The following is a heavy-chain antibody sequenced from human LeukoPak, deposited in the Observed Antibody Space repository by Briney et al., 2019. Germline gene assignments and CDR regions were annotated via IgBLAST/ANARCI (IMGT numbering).Heavy chain of an antibody. CDR3: ARAEATYAFFDY. D-gene: IGHD2-2*01. Sequence: SETLSLNCGVYGGSFSGYYLSWIRQPPGKGLEWIGEISHSGSTNYNPSLKSRVTISVDTSKNQFSLNLTSVTAADTAVYYCARAEATYAFFDYWGPGTLVTVSS. J-gene: IGHJ4*02. CDR1: GGSFSGYY. V-gene: IGHV4-34*01. CDR2: ISHSGST.